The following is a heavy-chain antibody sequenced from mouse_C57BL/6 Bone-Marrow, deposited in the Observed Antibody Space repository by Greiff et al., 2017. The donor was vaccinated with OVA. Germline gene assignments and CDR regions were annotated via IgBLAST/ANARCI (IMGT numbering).Heavy chain of an antibody. J-gene: IGHJ3*01. D-gene: IGHD2-4*01. Sequence: EVQGVESGGGLVKPGGSLTLSCAASGFTFSSYAMSWVRQTPEKRLEWVATISDGGSYTYYPANVTGRFTISRDNAKNNLYLQMSHLKAEDTAIYYCAWGLRRAWVAYWGQGTRVTVSA. CDR2: ISDGGSYT. V-gene: IGHV5-4*01. CDR1: GFTFSSYA. CDR3: AWGLRRAWVAY.